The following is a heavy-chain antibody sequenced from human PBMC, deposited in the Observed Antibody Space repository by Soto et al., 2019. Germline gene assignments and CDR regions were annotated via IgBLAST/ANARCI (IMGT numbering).Heavy chain of an antibody. CDR3: ARPESIVGYGMDV. CDR2: ISSSSSYI. CDR1: GSTFSSYS. Sequence: PGGSLRLSCAASGSTFSSYSMNWVRQAPGKGLEWVSSISSSSSYIYYADSVKGRFTISRDNAKNSLYLQMNSLRAEDTAVYYCARPESIVGYGMDVWGQGTTVTVSS. D-gene: IGHD3-16*02. V-gene: IGHV3-21*01. J-gene: IGHJ6*02.